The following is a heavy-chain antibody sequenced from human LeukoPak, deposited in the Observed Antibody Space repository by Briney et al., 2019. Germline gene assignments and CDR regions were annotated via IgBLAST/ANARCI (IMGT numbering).Heavy chain of an antibody. V-gene: IGHV3-73*01. CDR3: ACRPWFGELPLDY. CDR2: IRSKANHYAT. CDR1: GFTFSGSA. Sequence: GGSLRLSCAASGFTFSGSAMHWVRQASGKGLEWVGRIRSKANHYATAYAASVKGRFTVSRDDSKNTAYLQMNSLKTEDTAVYYCACRPWFGELPLDYWGQGTLVTVSS. D-gene: IGHD3-10*01. J-gene: IGHJ4*02.